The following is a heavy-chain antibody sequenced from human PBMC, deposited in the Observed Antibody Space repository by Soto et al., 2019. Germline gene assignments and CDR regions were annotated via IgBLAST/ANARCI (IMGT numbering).Heavy chain of an antibody. D-gene: IGHD2-2*01. J-gene: IGHJ6*02. CDR3: AKGQHCSTTSCYFYYYDMDV. CDR2: ISYDGNNK. Sequence: QVQLVESGGGVVQPGRSLRLSCAASGFSFSTYGMHWVRQAPGKGLEWVAVISYDGNNKYYADSVKGRLTISRDNSKNTLYLQMNSLRAEDTAVYYCAKGQHCSTTSCYFYYYDMDVWGQGTTVAVSS. V-gene: IGHV3-30*18. CDR1: GFSFSTYG.